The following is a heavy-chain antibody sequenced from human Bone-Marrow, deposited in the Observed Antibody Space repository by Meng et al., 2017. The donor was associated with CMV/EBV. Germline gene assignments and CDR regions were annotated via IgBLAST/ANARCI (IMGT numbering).Heavy chain of an antibody. V-gene: IGHV3-74*01. J-gene: IGHJ3*02. D-gene: IGHD6-13*01. CDR3: ARDQGSSWYWGCAFDI. CDR1: GFTFSSYW. CDR2: INSDGSST. Sequence: GESLKISCAASGFTFSSYWMHWVRQAPGKGLVWVSRINSDGSSTSYADSVKGRFTISRDNAKNTLYLQMNSLRAEDTAVYYCARDQGSSWYWGCAFDIWGRATMVT.